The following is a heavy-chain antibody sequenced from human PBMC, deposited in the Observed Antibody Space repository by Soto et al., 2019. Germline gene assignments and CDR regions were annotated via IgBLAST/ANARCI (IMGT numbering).Heavy chain of an antibody. V-gene: IGHV3-9*01. CDR3: AKSHTTSGWYVTTDY. CDR2: ISWNSGSI. J-gene: IGHJ4*02. D-gene: IGHD6-19*01. Sequence: PGGSLRLSCAASGFTFGYYAMQWVRQAPGKGLEWVSAISWNSGSIDYADSVKGRFTISRDNAKNSLYLQMNSLRAEDTALYYCAKSHTTSGWYVTTDYWGQGTRVTV. CDR1: GFTFGYYA.